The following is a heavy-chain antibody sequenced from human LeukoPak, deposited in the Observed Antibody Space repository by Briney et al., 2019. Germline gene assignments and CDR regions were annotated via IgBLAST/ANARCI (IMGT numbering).Heavy chain of an antibody. CDR1: GYTFTFYY. CDR3: AIQPWGSGNNWYFDL. Sequence: ASVKVSCKASGYTFTFYYIHWVRQAPGQGLEWMGWISPNSGGTDYAQKFKGRVTMTRDTSISTTYVELSSLTSDDTAVYYCAIQPWGSGNNWYFDLWGRGTLVTVSS. CDR2: ISPNSGGT. D-gene: IGHD7-27*01. J-gene: IGHJ2*01. V-gene: IGHV1-2*02.